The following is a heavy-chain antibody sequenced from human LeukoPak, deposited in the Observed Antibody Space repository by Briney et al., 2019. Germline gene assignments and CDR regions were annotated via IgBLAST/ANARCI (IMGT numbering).Heavy chain of an antibody. CDR2: ISGSGGST. CDR3: AKYRNDIGAFDI. J-gene: IGHJ3*02. D-gene: IGHD5-12*01. Sequence: GGSLRLSCAASGFTFSSCAMSWVRQAPGKGLEWVSAISGSGGSTYYADSVKGRFTISRDNSKNTLYLQMNSLGAEDTAVYYCAKYRNDIGAFDIWGQGTMVTVSS. V-gene: IGHV3-23*01. CDR1: GFTFSSCA.